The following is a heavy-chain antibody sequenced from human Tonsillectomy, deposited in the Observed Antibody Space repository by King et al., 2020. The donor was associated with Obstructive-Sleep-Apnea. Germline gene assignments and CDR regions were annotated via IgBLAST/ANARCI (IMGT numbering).Heavy chain of an antibody. V-gene: IGHV4-38-2*02. CDR2: IYHSGST. CDR1: GYSISSGDY. Sequence: VQLQESGPGLVKPSETLSLTCTASGYSISSGDYWGWIRQPPGTGLEWIVCIYHSGSTSYNPSLKSRVTIVVDTSKNQFSLKLSSVTAADTAVYYCARILYGGNPLDSYYYGMDVWGQGTTVTVSS. J-gene: IGHJ6*02. CDR3: ARILYGGNPLDSYYYGMDV. D-gene: IGHD4-23*01.